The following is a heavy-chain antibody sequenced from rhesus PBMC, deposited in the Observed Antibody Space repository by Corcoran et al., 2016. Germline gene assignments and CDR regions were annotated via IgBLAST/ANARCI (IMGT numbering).Heavy chain of an antibody. Sequence: QLQLQESGPGLVKPSETLSVTCAVSGGSISSSYWSWIRQAPGKGLEWIGYIYGSGSSTNYNPSLKSRSTLSVGTSKNQLTLKLSCVTSADTAVYYCARDRGPVDYWGQGVLVTVSS. CDR3: ARDRGPVDY. V-gene: IGHV4-169*02. CDR1: GGSISSSY. J-gene: IGHJ4*01. CDR2: IYGSGSST. D-gene: IGHD5-12*01.